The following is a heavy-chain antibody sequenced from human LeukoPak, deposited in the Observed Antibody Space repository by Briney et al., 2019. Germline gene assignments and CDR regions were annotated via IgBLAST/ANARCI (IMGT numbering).Heavy chain of an antibody. D-gene: IGHD3-10*01. J-gene: IGHJ4*02. Sequence: GGSLRLSCAGSGFTFSSYAMSWVRQAPGKGLEWVSAISDTGATTYDADSVKGRFTISRDNSKNTLFLQMNSLRAEDTAVYYCARDSNYYGSGSPFDYWGQGTLVTVSS. CDR2: ISDTGATT. CDR3: ARDSNYYGSGSPFDY. CDR1: GFTFSSYA. V-gene: IGHV3-23*01.